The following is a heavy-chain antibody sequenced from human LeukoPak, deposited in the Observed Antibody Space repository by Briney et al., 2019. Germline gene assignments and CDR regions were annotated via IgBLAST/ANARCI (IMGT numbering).Heavy chain of an antibody. CDR1: GGSISSGGYY. CDR2: IYHSGST. Sequence: SQTLSLTCTVSGGSISSGGYYWSWIRQPPGKGLEWIGYIYHSGSTYYNPSLKSRVTISVDTSTNQFSLKLSSVTAADTAVYYCGRLYNYYMDVWGKGTTVTVSS. D-gene: IGHD3-10*01. J-gene: IGHJ6*03. CDR3: GRLYNYYMDV. V-gene: IGHV4-30-2*02.